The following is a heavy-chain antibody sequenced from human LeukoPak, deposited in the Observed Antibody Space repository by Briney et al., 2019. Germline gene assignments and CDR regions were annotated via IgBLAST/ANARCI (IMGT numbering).Heavy chain of an antibody. J-gene: IGHJ4*02. CDR1: GDSISRSSYW. CDR3: ARVGIYSSSTNCFLANFDY. D-gene: IGHD2-2*01. CDR2: INYIGST. V-gene: IGHV4-39*01. Sequence: SETLSLTCSVSGDSISRSSYWWGWLRQPPGKGLDWFGTINYIGSTYYTPSLKSRLTISIDAPQNQFSLTLTPVTAAYSAVYYWARVGIYSSSTNCFLANFDYWGQGTLVTVSS.